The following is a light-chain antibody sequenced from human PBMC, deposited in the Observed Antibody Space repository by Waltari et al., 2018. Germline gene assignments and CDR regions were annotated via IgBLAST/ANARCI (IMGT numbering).Light chain of an antibody. Sequence: DIVMTQSPDSLAVSLGERVTINGKSSQSLLYNSNDKNNLAWYQQKPGQPPKLLFYWASTRHSGFPDRFIGSGAATDFTLTISSLQAEDVAVYYCQQYYSRRTFGQGTRVEIK. CDR2: WAS. CDR1: QSLLYNSNDKNN. J-gene: IGKJ1*01. V-gene: IGKV4-1*01. CDR3: QQYYSRRT.